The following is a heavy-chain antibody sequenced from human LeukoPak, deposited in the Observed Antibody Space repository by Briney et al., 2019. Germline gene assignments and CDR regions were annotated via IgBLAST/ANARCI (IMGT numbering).Heavy chain of an antibody. CDR1: GYTLTSYD. J-gene: IGHJ6*03. V-gene: IGHV1-8*01. CDR2: MNPNSGNT. CDR3: CAGSGSYYLYMDV. Sequence: ASVTVSCKASGYTLTSYDINWVRQATGQGLEWMGWMNPNSGNTGYAQKFQDRVTMTRNTSISTAYMELSSLRSEDTAVYYCCAGSGSYYLYMDVWGKGTTVTVSS. D-gene: IGHD3-10*01.